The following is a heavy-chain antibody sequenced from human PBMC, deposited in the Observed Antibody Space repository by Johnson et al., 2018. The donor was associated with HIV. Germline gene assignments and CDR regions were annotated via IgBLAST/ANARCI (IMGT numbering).Heavy chain of an antibody. CDR3: ARRSIRSDGFDI. CDR1: GFTFSTYG. CDR2: IWYDGSNK. J-gene: IGHJ3*02. Sequence: QVQLVESGGGVVQPGRSLRLSCVASGFTFSTYGMHWVRQAPGKGLEWVAVIWYDGSNKYYADSVKGRFTISRDNSKNPLYLQMNSLRAGDTAVYYCARRSIRSDGFDIWGQGTMVTVSS. D-gene: IGHD4-11*01. V-gene: IGHV3-33*01.